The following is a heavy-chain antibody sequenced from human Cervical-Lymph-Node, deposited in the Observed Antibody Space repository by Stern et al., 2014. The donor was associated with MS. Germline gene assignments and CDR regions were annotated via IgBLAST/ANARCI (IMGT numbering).Heavy chain of an antibody. CDR2: ITTMFGTS. V-gene: IGHV1-69*01. J-gene: IGHJ4*02. Sequence: VKLVQSGAELKKPGSSVTVSCKASGETFSSLSVSWVRRAPGHVLQWLGGITTMFGTSNYVQKFQDRLTIFADESTQTIYMTLSGLISEDTAIYYCARDQAGIAAHWGQGTLVTVSS. D-gene: IGHD6-13*01. CDR3: ARDQAGIAAH. CDR1: GETFSSLS.